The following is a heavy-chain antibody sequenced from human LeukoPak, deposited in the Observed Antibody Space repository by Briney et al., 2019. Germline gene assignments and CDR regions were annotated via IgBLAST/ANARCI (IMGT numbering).Heavy chain of an antibody. CDR3: ARERQLTGDLFDY. D-gene: IGHD7-27*01. CDR1: GYTFTGYY. CDR2: INPNSGGT. V-gene: IGHV1-2*02. J-gene: IGHJ4*02. Sequence: ASVKVSCKASGYTFTGYYMHWVRQAPGQGLEWMGWINPNSGGTNYAQKFQGRVTMTRDTSISTAYMELSRLRSDDTAVYYCARERQLTGDLFDYWGQGTLVTVSS.